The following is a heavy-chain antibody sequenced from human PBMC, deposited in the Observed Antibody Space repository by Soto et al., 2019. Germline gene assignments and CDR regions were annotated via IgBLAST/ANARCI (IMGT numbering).Heavy chain of an antibody. CDR2: ISAYNGNT. CDR3: AREPYSSGGYSNWFDP. J-gene: IGHJ5*02. Sequence: ASVQVSCTASGYTFTSYGISWVRQAPGHGLELMGWISAYNGNTNYVQKLQGRVTMTTDTSTSTAYMELRSLRSDDTAVDGCAREPYSSGGYSNWFDPWGQGNRVTVA. CDR1: GYTFTSYG. V-gene: IGHV1-18*01. D-gene: IGHD6-19*01.